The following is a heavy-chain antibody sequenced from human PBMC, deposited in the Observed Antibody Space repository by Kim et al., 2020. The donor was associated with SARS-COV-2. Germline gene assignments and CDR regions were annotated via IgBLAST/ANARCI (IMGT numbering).Heavy chain of an antibody. CDR2: ISHDGTSS. D-gene: IGHD1-26*01. V-gene: IGHV3-23*01. J-gene: IGHJ6*02. Sequence: GGSLRLSCVASGFSFSCCAMTWVRQVPGKGPEWVSSISHDGTSSHYANSVRGRFTISRDDSKNTLYLQLNSLRGEDTALYYCAEDVWDYSGMDVWGHG. CDR3: AEDVWDYSGMDV. CDR1: GFSFSCCA.